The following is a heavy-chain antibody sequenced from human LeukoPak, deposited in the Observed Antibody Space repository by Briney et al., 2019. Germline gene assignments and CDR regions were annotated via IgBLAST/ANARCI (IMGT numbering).Heavy chain of an antibody. V-gene: IGHV4-59*08. J-gene: IGHJ4*02. D-gene: IGHD2-21*01. CDR1: GVSVRSSF. CDR3: ARHNGDSYLDF. Sequence: SETLSLTCSVSGVSVRSSFWGWIRQPPGKRLEYFAYVHHSGTAKYNPSLSSRVTMSIDTSTSQFSLNLTSVTAADSAVYYCARHNGDSYLDFWAQGILVTVSS. CDR2: VHHSGTA.